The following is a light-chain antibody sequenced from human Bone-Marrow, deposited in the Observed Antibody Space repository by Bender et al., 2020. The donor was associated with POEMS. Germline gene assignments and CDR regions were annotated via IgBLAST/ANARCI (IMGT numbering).Light chain of an antibody. CDR2: DAN. V-gene: IGLV2-23*01. CDR3: CSFASALWV. CDR1: NSDVGSHNV. Sequence: QSALTQPASVSGSPGQSITISCTGTNSDVGSHNVVSWFQQRPGKAPKLIIYDANKRPSGISSRFSGSKSGSTASLTISGLQAEDEADYYCCSFASALWVFGGGTTLTV. J-gene: IGLJ3*02.